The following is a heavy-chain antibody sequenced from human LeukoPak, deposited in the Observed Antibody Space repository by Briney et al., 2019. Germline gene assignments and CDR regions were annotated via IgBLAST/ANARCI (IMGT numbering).Heavy chain of an antibody. J-gene: IGHJ3*02. CDR1: GYTFTSYG. Sequence: ASVKVSCKASGYTFTSYGISWVRQAPGQGLEWMGWISAYNGITNYAQKLQGRVTMTTDTSTSTAYMELRSLRSDDTAVYYCARDNGWELLVDAFDIWGQGTMVTVSS. V-gene: IGHV1-18*01. CDR2: ISAYNGIT. CDR3: ARDNGWELLVDAFDI. D-gene: IGHD1-26*01.